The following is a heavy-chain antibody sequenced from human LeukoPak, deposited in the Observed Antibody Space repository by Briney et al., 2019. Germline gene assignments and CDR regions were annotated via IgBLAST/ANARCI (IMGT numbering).Heavy chain of an antibody. J-gene: IGHJ4*02. CDR1: GGSFGGCY. CDR2: INHSGST. Sequence: PSETLSLTCAVYGGSFGGCYWSWIRQPPGKGLEWIGEINHSGSTNYNPSLKSRVTISVDTSKNQFSLKLSSVTAADTAVYYCARGGGYSGLGYWGQGTLVTVSS. CDR3: ARGGGYSGLGY. D-gene: IGHD5-12*01. V-gene: IGHV4-34*01.